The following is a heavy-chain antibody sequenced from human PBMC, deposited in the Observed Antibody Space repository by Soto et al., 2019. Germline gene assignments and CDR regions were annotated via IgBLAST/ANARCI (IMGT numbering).Heavy chain of an antibody. CDR2: IYYSGST. CDR3: ARTPLPSSGYYYAHDAFDI. J-gene: IGHJ3*02. CDR1: GGSISSGGYY. V-gene: IGHV4-31*03. Sequence: SETLSLTCTVSGGSISSGGYYWSWIRQHPGKGLEWIGYIYYSGSTYYNPSLKSRVTISVDTSKNQFSLKLSSVTAADTAVYYCARTPLPSSGYYYAHDAFDIWGQGTMVTVSS. D-gene: IGHD3-22*01.